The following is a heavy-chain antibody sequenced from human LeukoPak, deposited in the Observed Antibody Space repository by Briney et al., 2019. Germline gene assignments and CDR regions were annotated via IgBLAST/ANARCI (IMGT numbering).Heavy chain of an antibody. CDR1: GFTFSDYS. J-gene: IGHJ4*02. CDR2: INSDGSST. Sequence: GGSLRLSCAASGFTFSDYSMTWIRQVPGKRLVWVSRINSDGSSTSHADSVNGRFTISRDNAKNTLYLQMNSLRAEDTAVYYCARAGASGYYVYWGPGALVTVSS. CDR3: ARAGASGYYVY. D-gene: IGHD3-22*01. V-gene: IGHV3-74*01.